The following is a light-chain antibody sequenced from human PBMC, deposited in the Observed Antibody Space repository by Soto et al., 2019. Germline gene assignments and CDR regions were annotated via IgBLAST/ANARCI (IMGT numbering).Light chain of an antibody. V-gene: IGLV2-14*01. Sequence: QSVLTQPASVSGSPGQSISISCTGTSSDVGGYNYVSWYQQHPGKAPKLMIYDVSNRPSGVSNRFSGSKSGNTASLTISGLQAVYDADYYCSSYTSSSTIVFGTVTKV. J-gene: IGLJ1*01. CDR1: SSDVGGYNY. CDR2: DVS. CDR3: SSYTSSSTIV.